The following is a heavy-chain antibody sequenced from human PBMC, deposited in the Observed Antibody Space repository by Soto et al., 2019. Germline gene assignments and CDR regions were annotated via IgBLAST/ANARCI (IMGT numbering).Heavy chain of an antibody. Sequence: QITLKESGPTLVKPTQTLTLTCTFSGFSLTSRPLGVGWIRQPPGQALEWLALIYWDDDKRYNPSLKTRGTITKDTSKTQVVLTMTNMDPVDTATYYCAHRQLYNGSWNEGTFDFWGQGALVTVSS. CDR1: GFSLTSRPLG. D-gene: IGHD1-1*01. J-gene: IGHJ4*02. CDR3: AHRQLYNGSWNEGTFDF. CDR2: IYWDDDK. V-gene: IGHV2-5*02.